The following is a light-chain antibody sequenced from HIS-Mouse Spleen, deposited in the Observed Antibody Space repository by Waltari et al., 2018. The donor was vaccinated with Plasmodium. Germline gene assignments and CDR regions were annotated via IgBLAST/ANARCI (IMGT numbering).Light chain of an antibody. CDR2: EDS. V-gene: IGLV3-10*01. Sequence: SYGLTQPPSVSASPGPTARITCSGDALSHKSAYLYPQESGQATVLVIYEDSKRPSGIPERFSGSSSGTMATLTISGAQVEDEADYYCYSTDSSGNHRVFGGGTKLTVL. J-gene: IGLJ3*02. CDR3: YSTDSSGNHRV. CDR1: ALSHKS.